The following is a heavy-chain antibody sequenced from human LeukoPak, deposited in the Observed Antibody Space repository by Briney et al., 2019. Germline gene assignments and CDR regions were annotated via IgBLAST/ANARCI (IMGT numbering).Heavy chain of an antibody. CDR2: INPNSGGT. CDR3: ARNYYGEGNYDFGTPFF. V-gene: IGHV1-2*02. J-gene: IGHJ4*02. Sequence: ASVKVSCKASGYTFTGYYMHWVRQAPGQGLEWMGWINPNSGGTNYAQKFQGRVTITRDTSASTAQMELSSLRSEDTAVYYCARNYYGEGNYDFGTPFFWGQGTLVTVSS. CDR1: GYTFTGYY. D-gene: IGHD3-10*01.